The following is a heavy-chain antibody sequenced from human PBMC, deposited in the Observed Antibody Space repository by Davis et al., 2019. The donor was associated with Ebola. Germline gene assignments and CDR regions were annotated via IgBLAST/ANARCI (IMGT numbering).Heavy chain of an antibody. CDR3: ARGDMIVVVITTEGTTHFDY. CDR2: INPNSGGT. J-gene: IGHJ4*02. V-gene: IGHV1-2*04. CDR1: GYTFTGYY. D-gene: IGHD3-22*01. Sequence: ASVKVSCKASGYTFTGYYMHWVRQAPGQGLEWMGWINPNSGGTNYAQKFQGWVTMTRDTSISTAYMELSRLRSDDTAVYYCARGDMIVVVITTEGTTHFDYWGQGTLVTVSS.